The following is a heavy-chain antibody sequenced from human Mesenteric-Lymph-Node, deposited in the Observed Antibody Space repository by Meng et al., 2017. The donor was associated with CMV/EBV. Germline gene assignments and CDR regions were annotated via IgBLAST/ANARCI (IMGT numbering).Heavy chain of an antibody. CDR3: ARAHYSSSWFATQYYYGMDV. Sequence: ASVKVSCKASGYTFTSYDINWVRQATGQGLEWMGWMNPNSGNTGYAQKFQGRVTIIRNTSISTAYMELSSLRSEDTAVYYCARAHYSSSWFATQYYYGMDVWGQGTTVTVSS. D-gene: IGHD6-13*01. CDR2: MNPNSGNT. J-gene: IGHJ6*02. V-gene: IGHV1-8*03. CDR1: GYTFTSYD.